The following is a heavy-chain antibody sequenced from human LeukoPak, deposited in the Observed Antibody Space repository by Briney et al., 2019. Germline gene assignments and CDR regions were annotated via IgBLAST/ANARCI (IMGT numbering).Heavy chain of an antibody. CDR2: ISGGGGST. J-gene: IGHJ5*02. D-gene: IGHD1-14*01. V-gene: IGHV3-23*01. Sequence: GGSLRLSCAASGFTFSSYAMSWVRQAAGKGLEWVSAISGGGGSTYYADSVGGRFTISRDNSKNTLYLQMNSLRAEDTAVYYCARPNQSKYVNWFDPWGQGTLVTVSS. CDR3: ARPNQSKYVNWFDP. CDR1: GFTFSSYA.